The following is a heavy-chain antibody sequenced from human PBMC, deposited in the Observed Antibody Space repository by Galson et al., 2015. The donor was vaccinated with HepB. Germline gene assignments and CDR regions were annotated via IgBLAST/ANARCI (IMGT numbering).Heavy chain of an antibody. Sequence: QSGAEVKKPGESLKISCRVSGYTFTNHWIGWVRQMPGKGLEWMGMIYPENSDVRYSPPLEGHVSIAVDTSKRTTYLQWSSLRASDTAMYYCGRRRYFDSFDVWGQGTMVIVSS. CDR1: GYTFTNHW. V-gene: IGHV5-51*03. D-gene: IGHD3-9*01. J-gene: IGHJ3*01. CDR3: GRRRYFDSFDV. CDR2: IYPENSDV.